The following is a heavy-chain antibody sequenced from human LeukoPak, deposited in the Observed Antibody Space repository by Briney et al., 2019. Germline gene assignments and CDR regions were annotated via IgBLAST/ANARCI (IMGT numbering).Heavy chain of an antibody. Sequence: ASVKVSCKASGYTFTSYGISWVRQAPGQGLEWMGWISAYNGNTNYAQKLQGRVTMTRNTSISTAYMELSSLRSDDTAVYYCARDKQLDWAHYYYYYMDVWGKGTTVTVSS. CDR2: ISAYNGNT. J-gene: IGHJ6*03. CDR3: ARDKQLDWAHYYYYYMDV. D-gene: IGHD1-1*01. V-gene: IGHV1-18*01. CDR1: GYTFTSYG.